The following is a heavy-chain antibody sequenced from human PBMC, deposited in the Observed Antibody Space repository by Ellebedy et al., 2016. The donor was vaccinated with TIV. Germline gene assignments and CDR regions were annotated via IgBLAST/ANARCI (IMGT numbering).Heavy chain of an antibody. Sequence: ASVKVSCKPSGFTFTNYYMQWVRQAPGQGLEWMGMINLSGGTPTYAQKFQGRVTVTRDTSTSTVHMELSSLRSEDTAVYYCAKIGHYYYTSDYRDDVFDVWGQGTMVSVSS. CDR1: GFTFTNYY. CDR3: AKIGHYYYTSDYRDDVFDV. D-gene: IGHD3-22*01. V-gene: IGHV1-46*01. J-gene: IGHJ3*01. CDR2: INLSGGTP.